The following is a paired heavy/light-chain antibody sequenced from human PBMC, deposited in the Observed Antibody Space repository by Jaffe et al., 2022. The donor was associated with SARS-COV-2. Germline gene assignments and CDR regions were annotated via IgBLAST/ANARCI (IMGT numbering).Heavy chain of an antibody. CDR3: ARTYYYDSSGLKDDAFDV. J-gene: IGHJ3*01. D-gene: IGHD3-22*01. CDR2: IYWDDDK. V-gene: IGHV2-5*02. Sequence: QITLKESGPTLVKPTQTLTLTCTFSGFSLSTSGVGVGWIRQPPGKALEWLALIYWDDDKRYSPSLKSSLTITKDTSKNQVVLTMTNMDPVDTATYYCARTYYYDSSGLKDDAFDVWGQGTMVTVSS. CDR1: GFSLSTSGVG.
Light chain of an antibody. J-gene: IGKJ4*01. Sequence: DIVMTQSPLSLPVTPGEPASISCRSSQSLLHSNGYNYLDWYLQKPGQSPQLLIYLGSNRASGVPDRFSGSGSGTDFTLKISRVEAEDVGVYYCMQALQTHLTFGGGTKVEIK. CDR2: LGS. CDR1: QSLLHSNGYNY. V-gene: IGKV2-28*01. CDR3: MQALQTHLT.